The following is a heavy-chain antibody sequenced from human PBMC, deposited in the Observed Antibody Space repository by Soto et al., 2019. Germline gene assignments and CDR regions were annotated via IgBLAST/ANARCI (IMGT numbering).Heavy chain of an antibody. CDR3: AKNPHQTYYYDNSGYYYYY. CDR2: ISGSGGST. J-gene: IGHJ4*02. CDR1: GFTFSSYA. D-gene: IGHD3-22*01. V-gene: IGHV3-23*01. Sequence: GGSLRLSCAASGFTFSSYAMSWVRQAPGKGLEWVSAISGSGGSTYYADSVKGRFTISRDNSKNTLYLQMNSLRAEDTAVYYCAKNPHQTYYYDNSGYYYYYWGQGTLVTVSS.